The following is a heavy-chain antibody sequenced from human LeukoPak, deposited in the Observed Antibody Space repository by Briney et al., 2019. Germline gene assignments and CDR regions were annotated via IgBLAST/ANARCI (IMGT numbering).Heavy chain of an antibody. CDR3: ARKMDSGYDSLDY. CDR1: GFTFSSYS. J-gene: IGHJ4*02. D-gene: IGHD5-12*01. CDR2: ISSSPSTI. V-gene: IGHV3-48*04. Sequence: PGGSLRLSCAASGFTFSSYSMNWVRQAPGKGLEWVSFISSSPSTIYYADSVKGRFTISRDNAKNSLYLQMNSLRAEDTAVYYCARKMDSGYDSLDYWGQGTLVTVSS.